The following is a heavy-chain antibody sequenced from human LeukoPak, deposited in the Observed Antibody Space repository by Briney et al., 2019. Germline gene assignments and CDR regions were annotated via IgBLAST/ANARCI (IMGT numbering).Heavy chain of an antibody. CDR3: ARLWDGYNVEGY. CDR2: IYYSGST. J-gene: IGHJ4*02. D-gene: IGHD5-24*01. CDR1: GGSISSSSYY. V-gene: IGHV4-39*01. Sequence: PSETLSRTCTVSGGSISSSSYYWGWIRQPPGKGLEWIGSIYYSGSTYYNPSLKSRVTISVDTSKNQFSLKLSSVTAADTAVYYCARLWDGYNVEGYWGQGTLVTVSS.